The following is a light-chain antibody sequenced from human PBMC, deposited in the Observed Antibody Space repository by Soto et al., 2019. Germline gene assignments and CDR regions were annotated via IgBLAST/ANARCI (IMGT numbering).Light chain of an antibody. Sequence: DIVMTQSPDSLAVSLGERATINCKSSQSVLFRSDNKNYLAWYQQRSGQPPKLLIYWASTRESGVPDRFSGSGSGADVTLAISSLQAEDVAVYYCQQYYTSPGTFGQGTKLEIK. CDR3: QQYYTSPGT. CDR2: WAS. CDR1: QSVLFRSDNKNY. V-gene: IGKV4-1*01. J-gene: IGKJ2*02.